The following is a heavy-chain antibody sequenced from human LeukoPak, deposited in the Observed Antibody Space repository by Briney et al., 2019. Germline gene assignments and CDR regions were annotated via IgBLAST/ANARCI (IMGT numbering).Heavy chain of an antibody. CDR2: IKQDGSEK. D-gene: IGHD5-18*01. CDR1: GFTFSSYW. Sequence: TGGSLRLSCAASGFTFSSYWMSWVRQAPGKGLEWVVNIKQDGSEKYYVDSVKGRFTISRDNAKNSLYLQMNSLRAEDTAVYYCARVLPDTAMVSFDYWGQGTLVTVSS. V-gene: IGHV3-7*01. CDR3: ARVLPDTAMVSFDY. J-gene: IGHJ4*02.